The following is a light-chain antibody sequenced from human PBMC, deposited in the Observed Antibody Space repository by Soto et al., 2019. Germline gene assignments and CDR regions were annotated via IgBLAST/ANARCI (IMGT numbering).Light chain of an antibody. CDR2: DNN. Sequence: QPVLTQPPSVSGAPGQRVTISCTGSSSNIGAGYDVHWYQQLPGTAPKVLIYDNNSRPSGVPGRFSGSKSGTSASLAITGLQAEDEADYYCHSYDVSLSGPVFGGGTKVTVL. J-gene: IGLJ2*01. CDR1: SSNIGAGYD. CDR3: HSYDVSLSGPV. V-gene: IGLV1-40*01.